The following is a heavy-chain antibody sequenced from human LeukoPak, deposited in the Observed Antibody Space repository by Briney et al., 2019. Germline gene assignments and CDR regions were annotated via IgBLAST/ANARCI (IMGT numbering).Heavy chain of an antibody. CDR2: IYYSGSI. Sequence: SDTLSLTCAVSGYSISSSNWWGWIRQPPGKGLEWIGYIYYSGSIYYNPSLKSRVTISVDTSKNQFSLKLSSVTAADTAVYYCAREGGYGSGGLDYWGQGTLVTVSS. D-gene: IGHD3-10*01. CDR3: AREGGYGSGGLDY. CDR1: GYSISSSNW. J-gene: IGHJ4*02. V-gene: IGHV4-28*03.